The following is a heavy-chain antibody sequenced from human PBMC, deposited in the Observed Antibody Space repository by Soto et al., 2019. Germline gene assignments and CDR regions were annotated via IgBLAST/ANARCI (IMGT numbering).Heavy chain of an antibody. CDR1: GYTFTGYY. Sequence: ASVKVSCKASGYTFTGYYMHWVRQAPGQGLEWMGWINPNSGGTNYAQKFQGWVTMTRDTSISTAYMELSRLRSDDTAVYYCARDLYSLRTGTTSTPYFDYWGQGTLVTVSS. CDR3: ARDLYSLRTGTTSTPYFDY. V-gene: IGHV1-2*04. J-gene: IGHJ4*02. D-gene: IGHD1-1*01. CDR2: INPNSGGT.